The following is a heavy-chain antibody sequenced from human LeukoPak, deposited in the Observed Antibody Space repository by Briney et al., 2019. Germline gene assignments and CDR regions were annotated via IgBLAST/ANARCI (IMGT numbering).Heavy chain of an antibody. V-gene: IGHV1-2*02. CDR1: GYTFTGYY. CDR2: INPNSGGT. Sequence: ASVKVSCKASGYTFTGYYMHWVRQAPGQGLEWMRWINPNSGGTNYAQKFQGRVTMTRDTSISTAYMELSRLRSDDTAVYYCARLGVSYYYMDVWGKGTTVTVSS. CDR3: ARLGVSYYYMDV. D-gene: IGHD5/OR15-5a*01. J-gene: IGHJ6*03.